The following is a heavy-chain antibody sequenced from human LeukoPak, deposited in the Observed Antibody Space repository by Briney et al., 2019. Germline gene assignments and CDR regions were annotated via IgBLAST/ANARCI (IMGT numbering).Heavy chain of an antibody. V-gene: IGHV3-21*01. D-gene: IGHD6-13*01. CDR1: GFTFSSYS. CDR2: ISSSSSYI. J-gene: IGHJ4*02. CDR3: ARGVAAAGTD. Sequence: GGSLRLSCAASGFTFSSYSMNWVRQAPGNGLEWVSSISSSSSYIYYADSVKGRFTISRDNAKNSLYLQMNSLRAEDTAVYYCARGVAAAGTDWGQGTLVTVSS.